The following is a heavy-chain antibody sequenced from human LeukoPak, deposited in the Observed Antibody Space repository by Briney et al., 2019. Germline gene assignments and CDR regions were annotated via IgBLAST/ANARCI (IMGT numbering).Heavy chain of an antibody. CDR1: GYSFTSYW. D-gene: IGHD6-13*01. CDR2: IYPGDSDT. Sequence: GESLKISCKGSGYSFTSYWIGWVRQMPGKGLEWMGIIYPGDSDTRYSPSFQGQVTISADKSISTAYLQWSSLKASDTAMYYCARRGKQQLVEDAFDIWGQGTMVTVSS. J-gene: IGHJ3*02. CDR3: ARRGKQQLVEDAFDI. V-gene: IGHV5-51*01.